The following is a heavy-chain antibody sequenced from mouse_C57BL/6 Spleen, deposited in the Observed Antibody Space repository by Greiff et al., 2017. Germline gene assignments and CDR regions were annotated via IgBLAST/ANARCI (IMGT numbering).Heavy chain of an antibody. Sequence: QVQLQQPGAELVMPGASVKLSCKASGYTFTSYWMHWVKQRPGQGLEWIGEIDPSDSYTNYNQKFKGKSTLTVDKSSSTAYMQLSSLTSEDSAVYYCARGELLCAYWGQGTLVTVSA. CDR3: ARGELLCAY. D-gene: IGHD2-13*01. J-gene: IGHJ3*01. CDR1: GYTFTSYW. CDR2: IDPSDSYT. V-gene: IGHV1-69*01.